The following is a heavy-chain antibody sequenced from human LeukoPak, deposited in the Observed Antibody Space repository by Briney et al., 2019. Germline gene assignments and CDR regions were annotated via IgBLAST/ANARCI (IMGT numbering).Heavy chain of an antibody. D-gene: IGHD6-13*01. V-gene: IGHV5-51*01. J-gene: IGHJ5*02. Sequence: GAALQTFFQGFGCGFTSYWNGGGRRMPGKGRGGRGGIYPGDSRIRYNPSFQGQVTISVDKSIKTAYLQWVSLKASDTAMYYCACRDLTSTWSFPWGQGTLVTVSS. CDR2: IYPGDSRI. CDR1: GCGFTSYW. CDR3: ACRDLTSTWSFP.